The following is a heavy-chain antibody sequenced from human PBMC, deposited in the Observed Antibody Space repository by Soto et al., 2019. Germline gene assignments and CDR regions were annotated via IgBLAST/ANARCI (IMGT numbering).Heavy chain of an antibody. CDR1: GYSFANYW. J-gene: IGHJ6*02. CDR3: ARNRLRQYYYGMDV. V-gene: IGHV5-51*01. CDR2: IYPGDSDT. D-gene: IGHD3-10*01. Sequence: LKISCQGSGYSFANYWIAWVRQMPGKGLEWVGVIYPGDSDTRYSPSFRGQVTISADKSISHVYLQWSSLKASDTAMYYCARNRLRQYYYGMDVWGQGTTVTVSS.